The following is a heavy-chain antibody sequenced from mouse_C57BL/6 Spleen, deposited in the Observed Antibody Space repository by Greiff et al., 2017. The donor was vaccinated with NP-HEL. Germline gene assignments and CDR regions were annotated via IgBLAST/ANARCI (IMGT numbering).Heavy chain of an antibody. CDR2: IDPSDSYT. CDR3: ARAESYYYGSSYRAMDY. V-gene: IGHV1-69*01. D-gene: IGHD1-1*01. Sequence: QVQLQQPGAELVMPGASVKLSCKASGYTFTSYWMHWVKQRPGQGLEWIGEIDPSDSYTNYDQKFKGKSTLTVDKSSSTAYMQLSSLTSEDSAVYYCARAESYYYGSSYRAMDYWGQGTSVTVSS. J-gene: IGHJ4*01. CDR1: GYTFTSYW.